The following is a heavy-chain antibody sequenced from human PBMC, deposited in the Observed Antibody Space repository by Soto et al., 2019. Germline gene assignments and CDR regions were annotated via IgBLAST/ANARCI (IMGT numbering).Heavy chain of an antibody. V-gene: IGHV1-69*02. Sequence: QVQLVQSGAEVKKPGSWVRVSCTPSGGTFSSYTISWVRQAPGQGLEWMGRIVPITGMTRYAQKFQGRLTITAVTSTTTAYLELSSLTSEDSAVYFCSRGVASLVDSWGQGTQVTVSS. D-gene: IGHD2-15*01. CDR1: GGTFSSYT. J-gene: IGHJ4*02. CDR3: SRGVASLVDS. CDR2: IVPITGMT.